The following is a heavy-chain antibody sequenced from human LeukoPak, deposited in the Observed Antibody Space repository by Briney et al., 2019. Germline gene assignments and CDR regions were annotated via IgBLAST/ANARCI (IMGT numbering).Heavy chain of an antibody. CDR1: GGSISSSSYY. CDR2: IYYSGST. J-gene: IGHJ4*02. V-gene: IGHV4-39*01. Sequence: SETLSLTCTVSGGSISSSSYYWGWIRQPPGKGLEWIGSIYYSGSTYYNPSLKSRVTISGDTSKNQFSLKLSSVTAADTAVYYCARLGKGYCSGGSCYPAVVLADYWGQGTLVTVSS. D-gene: IGHD2-15*01. CDR3: ARLGKGYCSGGSCYPAVVLADY.